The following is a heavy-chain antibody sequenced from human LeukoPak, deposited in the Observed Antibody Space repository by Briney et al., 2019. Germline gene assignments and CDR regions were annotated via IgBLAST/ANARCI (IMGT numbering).Heavy chain of an antibody. Sequence: GGSLRLSCAASGFTFSTYAMTWVRQAPGKGLEWVSAISARDNYIYYADSVKGRFTISRDNSNLYLQMDNLRAEDTALYYCARGYCTGNSCPIYYYGMDVWGQGTTVIVSS. CDR2: ISARDNYI. CDR1: GFTFSTYA. CDR3: ARGYCTGNSCPIYYYGMDV. D-gene: IGHD2-8*02. V-gene: IGHV3-23*01. J-gene: IGHJ6*02.